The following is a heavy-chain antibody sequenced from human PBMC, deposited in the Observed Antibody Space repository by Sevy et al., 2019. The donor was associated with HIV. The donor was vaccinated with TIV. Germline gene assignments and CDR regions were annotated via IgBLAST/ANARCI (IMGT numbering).Heavy chain of an antibody. J-gene: IGHJ4*02. V-gene: IGHV3-21*01. CDR1: GFTFSSYS. CDR3: ATGVTAGTLNPLFDY. CDR2: ISSSSSYI. Sequence: GGSLRLSCAASGFTFSSYSMIWVRQAPGKGLEWVSSISSSSSYIYYADSVKGRFTISRDNAKNSLYLQMNSLRAEDTAVYYCATGVTAGTLNPLFDYWGQGTLVTVSS. D-gene: IGHD6-19*01.